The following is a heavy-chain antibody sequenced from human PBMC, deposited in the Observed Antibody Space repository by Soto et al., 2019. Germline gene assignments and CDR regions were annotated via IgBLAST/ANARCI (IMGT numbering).Heavy chain of an antibody. V-gene: IGHV3-21*01. Sequence: TGGSLRLSCAASGFTFSSYSMNWVRQAPGKGLEWVSSISSSSSYIYYADSVKGRFTISRDNAKNSLYLQMNSLRAEDTAVYYCARAFGYCSSTSCYMGYDAFDIWGQGTMVTVSS. CDR3: ARAFGYCSSTSCYMGYDAFDI. CDR2: ISSSSSYI. CDR1: GFTFSSYS. J-gene: IGHJ3*02. D-gene: IGHD2-2*02.